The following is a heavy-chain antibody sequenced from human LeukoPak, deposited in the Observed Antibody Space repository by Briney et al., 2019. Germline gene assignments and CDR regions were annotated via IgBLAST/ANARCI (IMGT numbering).Heavy chain of an antibody. V-gene: IGHV4-39*07. Sequence: SETLSLTCTVSGGSISSSNYYWGWIRQPPGKGLEWIGNIYYSGSTNYNPSLKSRVTISVDTSKNQFSLKLSSVTAADTAVYYCARAPRGATTLRDWGQGTLVTVSS. CDR1: GGSISSSNYY. CDR3: ARAPRGATTLRD. D-gene: IGHD1-26*01. CDR2: IYYSGST. J-gene: IGHJ4*02.